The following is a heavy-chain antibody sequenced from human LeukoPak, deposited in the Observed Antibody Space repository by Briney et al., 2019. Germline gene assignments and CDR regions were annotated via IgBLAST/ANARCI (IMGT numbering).Heavy chain of an antibody. D-gene: IGHD3-22*01. CDR3: ARDPLYDSSGYYAGY. Sequence: GGSLRLSCAASGFTVSSNYMSWVRQAPGKGLEWVSVIYSGGSTYYADSVKGRFTISRDNSKNTLYLQMNSLRAEDTAVYYCARDPLYDSSGYYAGYWGQGTLVTVS. CDR2: IYSGGST. J-gene: IGHJ4*02. CDR1: GFTVSSNY. V-gene: IGHV3-53*01.